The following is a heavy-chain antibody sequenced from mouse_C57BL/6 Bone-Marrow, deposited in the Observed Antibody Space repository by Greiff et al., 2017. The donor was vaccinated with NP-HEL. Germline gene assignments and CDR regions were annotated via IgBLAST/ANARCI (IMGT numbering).Heavy chain of an antibody. CDR1: GYTFTDYY. Sequence: LQESGPELVKPGASVKISCKASGYTFTDYYINWVKQRPGQGLEWIGWIYPGSGNTKYNEKFKGKATLTVDTSSSTAYMQLSSLTSEDSAVYFCARRLGYYYGSTSLAYWGQGTLVTVSA. D-gene: IGHD1-1*01. CDR3: ARRLGYYYGSTSLAY. V-gene: IGHV1-84*01. CDR2: IYPGSGNT. J-gene: IGHJ3*01.